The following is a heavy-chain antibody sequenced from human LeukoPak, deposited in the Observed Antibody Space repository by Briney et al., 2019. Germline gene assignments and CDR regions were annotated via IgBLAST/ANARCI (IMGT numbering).Heavy chain of an antibody. D-gene: IGHD2-15*01. CDR2: ISGSGDST. CDR3: AKGVKGVVPWRIDY. V-gene: IGHV3-23*01. Sequence: PGGSLRLSCTASGFTFSTYALSWVRQAPGKGLEWVSAISGSGDSTYYADSVKGRFTISRDNSKNTLYLQMNSLRAEDTAVYYCAKGVKGVVPWRIDYWGQGTLVTV. J-gene: IGHJ4*02. CDR1: GFTFSTYA.